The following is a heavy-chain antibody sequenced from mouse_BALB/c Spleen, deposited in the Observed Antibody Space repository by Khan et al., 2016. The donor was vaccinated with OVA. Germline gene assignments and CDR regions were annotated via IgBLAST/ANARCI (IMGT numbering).Heavy chain of an antibody. D-gene: IGHD2-10*01. Sequence: QIQLVQSGPELKKPGETVKISCKASGHTFTNYGMNWVKQAPGKGLKWMAWINTHTGEPNYADGFKGRFAFSLETSASTAFLHHHNLTNEDTSTYYCSRPPYCSYVLDDWGQGTSVTVSS. CDR3: SRPPYCSYVLDD. V-gene: IGHV9-3-1*01. CDR2: INTHTGEP. J-gene: IGHJ4*01. CDR1: GHTFTNYG.